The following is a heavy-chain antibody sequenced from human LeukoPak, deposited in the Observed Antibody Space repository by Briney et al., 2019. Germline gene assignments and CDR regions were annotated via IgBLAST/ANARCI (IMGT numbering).Heavy chain of an antibody. V-gene: IGHV3-7*04. CDR1: GFTFSDYW. CDR3: SRGDDFSGDS. Sequence: GGSLRLSCGVSGFTFSDYWMSWVRQAPGKGLEWVANIHPDGIEKYHVDSVKGRFTIFRDNARNLLYLQMSSLRADDTAVYYCSRGDDFSGDSWGQGTLVTVSS. J-gene: IGHJ5*01. D-gene: IGHD2-21*02. CDR2: IHPDGIEK.